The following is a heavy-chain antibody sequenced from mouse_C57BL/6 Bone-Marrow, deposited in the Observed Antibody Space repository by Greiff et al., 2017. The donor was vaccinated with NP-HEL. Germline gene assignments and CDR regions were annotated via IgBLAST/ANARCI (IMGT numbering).Heavy chain of an antibody. D-gene: IGHD2-3*01. V-gene: IGHV1-50*01. CDR2: IDPSDSYT. CDR1: GYTFTSYW. J-gene: IGHJ2*01. Sequence: QVQLQQPGAELVKPGASVKLSCKASGYTFTSYWMQWVKQRPGQGLEWIGEIDPSDSYTNYNQKFKGKATLAEDTSSSTAYMQLSSLTSEDSAVYYCARRWLLFDYWGQGTTLTVSS. CDR3: ARRWLLFDY.